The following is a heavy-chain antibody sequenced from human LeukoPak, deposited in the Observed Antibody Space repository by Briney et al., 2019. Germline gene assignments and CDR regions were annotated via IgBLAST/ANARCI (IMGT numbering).Heavy chain of an antibody. CDR2: INPSGGST. CDR1: GYTFTSYY. J-gene: IGHJ5*02. Sequence: GASVKVSCKVSGYTFTSYYMHWVRQAPGQGLEWMGIINPSGGSTSYAQKFQGRVTMTRDMSTSTVYMELSSLRSEDTAVYYCARDSVRAAAGTRRYNWFDPWGQGTLVTVSS. V-gene: IGHV1-46*01. D-gene: IGHD6-13*01. CDR3: ARDSVRAAAGTRRYNWFDP.